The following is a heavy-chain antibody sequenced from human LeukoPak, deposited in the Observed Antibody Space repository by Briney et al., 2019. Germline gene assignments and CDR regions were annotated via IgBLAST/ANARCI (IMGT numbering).Heavy chain of an antibody. CDR3: ASPRATDAFDV. CDR2: INLSDGST. CDR1: GYTIISYY. V-gene: IGHV1-46*01. Sequence: ASVKVSCKASGYTIISYYMHWVRQAPGQGLEWMGIINLSDGSTSYAQKFQGRVTMTRDTSTRIVYMELSSLRFEDTAVYYCASPRATDAFDVWGQGTMVTVSS. J-gene: IGHJ3*01.